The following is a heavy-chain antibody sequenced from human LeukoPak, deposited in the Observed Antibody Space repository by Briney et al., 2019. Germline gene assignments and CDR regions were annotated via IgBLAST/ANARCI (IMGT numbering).Heavy chain of an antibody. J-gene: IGHJ6*02. V-gene: IGHV3-23*01. CDR2: ISGSGGST. CDR1: GFTFSSYA. D-gene: IGHD2-2*02. Sequence: GGSLRLSCAASGFTFSSYAMSWVRQAPGKGLEWVSAISGSGGSTYYADSVKGRFTISRDNSKNTLYLQMNSLRAEDTAVYYCAKPLGYCSSTSCYTHYYYGMDVWGRGTTVTVSS. CDR3: AKPLGYCSSTSCYTHYYYGMDV.